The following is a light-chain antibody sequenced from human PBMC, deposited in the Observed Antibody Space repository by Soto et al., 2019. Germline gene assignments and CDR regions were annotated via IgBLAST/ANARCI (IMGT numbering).Light chain of an antibody. J-gene: IGLJ1*01. CDR1: SSDVGTYNL. CDR2: EGS. V-gene: IGLV2-23*01. Sequence: QSALTQPASVSGSPGQSITISCTGTSSDVGTYNLVSWYQHHPGKAPKLMIYEGSKRPSGVSNRFSGSKSGNTASLTISVLQAEDEADYYCCSYAGRSTYVFGTGTKLTVL. CDR3: CSYAGRSTYV.